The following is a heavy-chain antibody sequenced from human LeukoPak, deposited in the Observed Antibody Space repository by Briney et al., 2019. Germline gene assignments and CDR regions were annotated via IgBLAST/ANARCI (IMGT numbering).Heavy chain of an antibody. CDR1: GYTFTSYA. Sequence: AASVKVSCKASGYTFTSYAMHWVRQAPGQRLEWMGWINAGNGNTKYSRKLQGRVTITRDTSASTAYMELSSLRSEDTAVYYCARGHRGYCSGGSCSERNNWFDPWGQGTLVTVSS. CDR2: INAGNGNT. V-gene: IGHV1-3*01. D-gene: IGHD2-15*01. CDR3: ARGHRGYCSGGSCSERNNWFDP. J-gene: IGHJ5*02.